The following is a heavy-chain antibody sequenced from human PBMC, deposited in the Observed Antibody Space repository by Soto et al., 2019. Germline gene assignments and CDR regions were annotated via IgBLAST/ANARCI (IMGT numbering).Heavy chain of an antibody. V-gene: IGHV3-7*01. CDR2: IKQDGSEK. Sequence: PGGSLRLSCAASGFTFSSYWMSWVRQAPGKGLEWVANIKQDGSEKYYVDSVKGRFTISRDNAKNSLYLQMNSLRAEDTAVYYCAREGGGVVVTATDAFDIWGQGTMVTVSS. CDR1: GFTFSSYW. CDR3: AREGGGVVVTATDAFDI. D-gene: IGHD2-21*02. J-gene: IGHJ3*02.